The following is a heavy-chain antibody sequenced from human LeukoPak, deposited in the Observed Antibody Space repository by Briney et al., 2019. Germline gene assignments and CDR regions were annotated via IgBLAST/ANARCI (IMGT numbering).Heavy chain of an antibody. V-gene: IGHV4-59*08. CDR3: ARGLGYYDFWSGYSNFFDY. Sequence: PSETLSLTCTVSGGSISSYYWSWIRQPPGKGLEWIGYIYYSGNTNYNPSLKSRVTISVDTSKNQFSLKLSSVTAADTAVYYCARGLGYYDFWSGYSNFFDYWGQGTLVTVSS. CDR2: IYYSGNT. CDR1: GGSISSYY. D-gene: IGHD3-3*01. J-gene: IGHJ4*02.